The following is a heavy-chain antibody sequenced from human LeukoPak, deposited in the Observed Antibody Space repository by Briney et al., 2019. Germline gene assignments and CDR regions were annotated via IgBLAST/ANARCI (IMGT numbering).Heavy chain of an antibody. CDR1: GFTFSSYA. CDR3: ARATALLLY. J-gene: IGHJ4*02. CDR2: ISYDGSDE. Sequence: GGSLRLSCAASGFTFSSYAMHWVRQAPGKGLEWVALISYDGSDEYYADSVKGRFTISRDNAKNSLYLQMNSLRAEDTAVYYCARATALLLYWGQGTLVTVCS. V-gene: IGHV3-30-3*01. D-gene: IGHD3-10*01.